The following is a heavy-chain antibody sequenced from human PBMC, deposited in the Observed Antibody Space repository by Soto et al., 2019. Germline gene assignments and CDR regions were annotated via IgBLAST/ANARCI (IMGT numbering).Heavy chain of an antibody. J-gene: IGHJ6*02. D-gene: IGHD5-18*01. V-gene: IGHV5-10-1*01. Sequence: GESLKISCKGSGYSFTSYWISWVRQMPGKGLEWMGRIHPSGYYTNYSPSFQGHVTISADKSISTAYLQWSSPKAAGTAMYDCARRHPGNRYGFHAHYGMDVWGHGTTVTVSS. CDR1: GYSFTSYW. CDR3: ARRHPGNRYGFHAHYGMDV. CDR2: IHPSGYYT.